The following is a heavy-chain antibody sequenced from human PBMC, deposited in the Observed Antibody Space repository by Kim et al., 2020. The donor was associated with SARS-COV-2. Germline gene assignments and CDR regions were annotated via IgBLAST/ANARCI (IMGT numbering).Heavy chain of an antibody. CDR1: SFTFSSYD. CDR3: AKDYYVRGGYRSTDY. J-gene: IGHJ4*02. V-gene: IGHV3-30*18. Sequence: GGSLRLSCATSSFTFSSYDMHWVRQAPGKGLEWVAIISYDGTDQYYADSVKGRFTISRDNSRNTLFLQMTSLRPEDTAVYYCAKDYYVRGGYRSTDYWGQGTLVTVSS. D-gene: IGHD3-16*02. CDR2: ISYDGTDQ.